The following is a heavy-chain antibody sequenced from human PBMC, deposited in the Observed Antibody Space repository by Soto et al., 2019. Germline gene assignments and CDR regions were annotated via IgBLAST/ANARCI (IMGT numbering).Heavy chain of an antibody. CDR1: GFTFGSYA. D-gene: IGHD2-15*01. J-gene: IGHJ6*02. CDR3: ARIIVVGSVDV. Sequence: GGSLRLSCAASGFTFGSYAMHWVRQAPGKGLEWVAVISYDGSNKYYADSVKGRFTISRDNSKNTLYLQMNSLRAEDTAVYYCARIIVVGSVDVWGQGTTVTVSS. CDR2: ISYDGSNK. V-gene: IGHV3-30-3*01.